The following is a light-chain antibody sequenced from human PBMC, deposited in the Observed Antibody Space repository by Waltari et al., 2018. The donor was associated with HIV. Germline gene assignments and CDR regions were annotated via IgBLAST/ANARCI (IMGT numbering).Light chain of an antibody. V-gene: IGKV2-28*01. J-gene: IGKJ4*01. CDR3: MQALQTPLT. Sequence: DIVMTQSPLSLPVTPGEPASISCRSSQSLLHSNGYNYLDWYLQKPGQSPQLLIYLGSNRASGVPDRFSGSGSGTDFTLKISRVEAEDFGVYYCMQALQTPLTFGGGTKVETK. CDR2: LGS. CDR1: QSLLHSNGYNY.